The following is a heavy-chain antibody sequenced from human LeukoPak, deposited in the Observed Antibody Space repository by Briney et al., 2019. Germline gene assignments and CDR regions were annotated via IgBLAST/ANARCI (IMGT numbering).Heavy chain of an antibody. CDR2: IYYSGDT. D-gene: IGHD5-18*01. Sequence: PSQTLSLTCTVSGGSISSGDYCWSWIRQHPGKGLEWIGYIYYSGDTYYNPSLKSRVTISVDTSKNQFSLKLSSVTAADTAVYYCARAPRDTNSWYYFDYWGQGTLVSVSS. CDR1: GGSISSGDYC. CDR3: ARAPRDTNSWYYFDY. V-gene: IGHV4-31*02. J-gene: IGHJ4*02.